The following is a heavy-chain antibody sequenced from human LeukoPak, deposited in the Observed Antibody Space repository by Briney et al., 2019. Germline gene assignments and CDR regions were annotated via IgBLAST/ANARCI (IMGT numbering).Heavy chain of an antibody. CDR1: DGSMDYYY. CDR3: ARIPDISGWPFDY. V-gene: IGHV4-59*01. D-gene: IGHD6-19*01. Sequence: SETLSLTCTVSDGSMDYYYWTWIRQPPGKGLEWIGYVSWNGRTNYNPSLRSRLTISVDTSRGQFSLNLTSVTAADTAVYYCARIPDISGWPFDYWGQGALVTVSS. CDR2: VSWNGRT. J-gene: IGHJ4*02.